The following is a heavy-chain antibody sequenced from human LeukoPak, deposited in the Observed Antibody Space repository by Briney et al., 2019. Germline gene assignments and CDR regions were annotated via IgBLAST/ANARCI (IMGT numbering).Heavy chain of an antibody. J-gene: IGHJ5*02. CDR1: EFPFSSYA. V-gene: IGHV3-23*01. D-gene: IGHD1-26*01. CDR2: ISGSGDYT. CDR3: AKGMSRSNPYNWFAP. Sequence: PGGSLRLSCAASEFPFSSYAMSWVRQAPGKGLEWVSVISGSGDYTHYADSVKGRFTISRDNSKNTLYLQMNSLRAEDTAIYYCAKGMSRSNPYNWFAPWGQGTLVAVSS.